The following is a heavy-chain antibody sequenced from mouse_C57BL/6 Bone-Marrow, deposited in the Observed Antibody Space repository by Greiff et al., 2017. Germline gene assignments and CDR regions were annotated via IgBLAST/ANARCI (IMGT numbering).Heavy chain of an antibody. J-gene: IGHJ3*01. CDR3: TTRLLRPFAY. D-gene: IGHD2-3*01. CDR1: GFNIKDDY. V-gene: IGHV14-4*01. Sequence: VQLQQSGAELVRPGASVKLSCTASGFNIKDDYMHWVKQRPEQGLEWIGWIDPENGDTEYASKFQGKATITADTSSNPAYLQLSSLTSEDTAVYYCTTRLLRPFAYWGQGALVTVSA. CDR2: IDPENGDT.